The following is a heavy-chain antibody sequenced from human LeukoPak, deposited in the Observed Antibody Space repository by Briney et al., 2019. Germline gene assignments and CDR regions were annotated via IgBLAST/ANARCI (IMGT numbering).Heavy chain of an antibody. CDR1: GFTFSSYS. J-gene: IGHJ4*02. CDR2: ISSSSSYI. D-gene: IGHD3-16*02. Sequence: PGGSLRLSCAASGFTFSSYSMNWVRQAPGKGLEWVSSISSSSSYIYYADSVKGRFTISRDNAKNSLYLQMNSLRAEDTAVYYRARDNSYDYVWGSYRTPFDYWGQGTLVTVSS. V-gene: IGHV3-21*01. CDR3: ARDNSYDYVWGSYRTPFDY.